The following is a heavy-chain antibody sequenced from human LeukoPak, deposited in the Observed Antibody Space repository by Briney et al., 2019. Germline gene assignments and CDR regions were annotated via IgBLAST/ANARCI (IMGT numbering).Heavy chain of an antibody. Sequence: GGSLRLSCAASGFTFSSYWMHWVRQAPGKGLVWVSRINSDGSSTSYADSVKGRFTISRGNAKNTLYLQMNSLRAEDTAVYYCARGVAAAGQKYWGQGTLVTVSS. V-gene: IGHV3-74*01. CDR1: GFTFSSYW. CDR2: INSDGSST. J-gene: IGHJ4*02. D-gene: IGHD6-13*01. CDR3: ARGVAAAGQKY.